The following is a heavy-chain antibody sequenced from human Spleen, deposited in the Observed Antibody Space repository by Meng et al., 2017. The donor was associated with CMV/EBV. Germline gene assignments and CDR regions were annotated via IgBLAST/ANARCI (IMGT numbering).Heavy chain of an antibody. CDR3: TRAPIGWELNYFDY. D-gene: IGHD1-26*01. CDR1: GFTFTTFW. CDR2: IKSNTDGGTT. J-gene: IGHJ4*02. V-gene: IGHV3-49*04. Sequence: GGSLRLSCAASGFTFTTFWMTWVRQAPGKGLEWVGRIKSNTDGGTTEYAASVKGRFTISRDDSKSIAYLQMNSLKTEDTAVYYCTRAPIGWELNYFDYWGQGTLVTVSS.